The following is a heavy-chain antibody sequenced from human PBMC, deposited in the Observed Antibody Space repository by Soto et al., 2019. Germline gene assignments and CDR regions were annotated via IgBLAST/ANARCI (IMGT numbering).Heavy chain of an antibody. CDR1: GFTFSHYA. CDR2: ISFVGSNQ. V-gene: IGHV3-30-3*01. D-gene: IGHD3-16*01. Sequence: QVQLVESGGGVVQPGRSLRLSCAASGFTFSHYAMHWVRQAPGKGLEWVALISFVGSNQYYADSVKGRFTISRDNSENTLYLQLNSLRPDDTAVYYCAREPYDGYNDNTFDFWGQGTLVTVSS. J-gene: IGHJ4*02. CDR3: AREPYDGYNDNTFDF.